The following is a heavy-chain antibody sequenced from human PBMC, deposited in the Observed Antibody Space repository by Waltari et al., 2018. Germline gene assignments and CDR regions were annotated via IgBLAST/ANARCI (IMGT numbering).Heavy chain of an antibody. Sequence: QMQLQESGPGLVKPSQTLSLTCTVSGGSISSGGFYWSWIRQAPGKGLEWVSYISSSSSYTNYADSVKGRFTISRDNAKNSLYLQMNSLRAEDTAVYYCAGPFGYSGYDMDAFDIWGQGTMVTVSS. D-gene: IGHD5-12*01. CDR2: ISSSSSYT. V-gene: IGHV3-11*06. J-gene: IGHJ3*02. CDR3: AGPFGYSGYDMDAFDI. CDR1: GGSISSGGFY.